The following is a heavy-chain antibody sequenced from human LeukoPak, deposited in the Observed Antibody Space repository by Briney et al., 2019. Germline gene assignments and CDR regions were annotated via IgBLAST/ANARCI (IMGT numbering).Heavy chain of an antibody. J-gene: IGHJ4*02. Sequence: SETLSLTCTASGGSVSSGSYYWSWIRQPPGKGLEWIGYIYYSGSTNYNPSLKSRVTISVDTSKNQFSLKLSSVTAADTAVYYCAGDGYNTYYFDYWGQGTLVTVSS. CDR1: GGSVSSGSYY. CDR2: IYYSGST. V-gene: IGHV4-61*01. CDR3: AGDGYNTYYFDY. D-gene: IGHD5-24*01.